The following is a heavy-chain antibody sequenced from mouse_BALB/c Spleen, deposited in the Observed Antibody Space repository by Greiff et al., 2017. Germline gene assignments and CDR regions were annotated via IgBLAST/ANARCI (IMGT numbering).Heavy chain of an antibody. CDR2: INPSTGYT. CDR1: GYTFTSYW. D-gene: IGHD2-14*01. CDR3: ARRGYDEKTFAD. J-gene: IGHJ3*01. Sequence: VQLQQSGAELAKPGASVKMSCKASGYTFTSYWMHWVKQRPGQGLEWIGYINPSTGYTEYNQKFKDKATLTADKSSSTAYMQMSSLTSEDSAVYYCARRGYDEKTFADWGQGTLVTVSA. V-gene: IGHV1-7*01.